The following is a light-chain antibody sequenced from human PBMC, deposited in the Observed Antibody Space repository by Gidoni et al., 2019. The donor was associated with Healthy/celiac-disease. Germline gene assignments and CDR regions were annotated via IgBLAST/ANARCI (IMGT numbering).Light chain of an antibody. J-gene: IGKJ3*01. CDR3: QQYDNRPPFT. V-gene: IGKV1-33*01. Sequence: DIQMTQSPSSLSASVGDSVTITCQASQDISNYVNWYQQKPGKAPKLLIYDASNLETGVPSRFSGSGSGTDVTFTISSLQPDDIATYYCQQYDNRPPFTFGPGTKVDIK. CDR2: DAS. CDR1: QDISNY.